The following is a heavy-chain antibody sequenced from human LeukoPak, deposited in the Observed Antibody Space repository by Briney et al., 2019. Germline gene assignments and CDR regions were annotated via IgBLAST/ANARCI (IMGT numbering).Heavy chain of an antibody. J-gene: IGHJ4*02. CDR3: ARPFGSSDPYYFDY. V-gene: IGHV4-39*01. CDR2: IYYSGST. D-gene: IGHD6-6*01. Sequence: PSETLSLTCTVSGDSVSSNYWWSWVRQPPGKGLEWIGSIYYSGSTYYNPSLKSRVTISVDTSKNQFSLKLSSVTAADTAVYYCARPFGSSDPYYFDYWGQGTLVTVSS. CDR1: GDSVSSNYW.